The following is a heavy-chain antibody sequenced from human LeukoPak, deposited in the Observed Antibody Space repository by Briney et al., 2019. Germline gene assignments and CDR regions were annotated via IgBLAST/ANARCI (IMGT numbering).Heavy chain of an antibody. CDR3: ARSYYYGSGSLSYFDY. J-gene: IGHJ4*02. CDR2: IIPILGIA. CDR1: GGTFSSYA. Sequence: ASVKVSCKASGGTFSSYAISWVRQAPGQGLEWMGRIIPILGIANYAQKFQGRVTITADKSTSTAYMELSSLRSEDTAVYYCARSYYYGSGSLSYFDYWGQGTLVTVSS. V-gene: IGHV1-69*04. D-gene: IGHD3-10*01.